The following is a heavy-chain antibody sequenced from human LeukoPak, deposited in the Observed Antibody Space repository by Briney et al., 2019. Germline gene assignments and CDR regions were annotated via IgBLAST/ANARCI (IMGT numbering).Heavy chain of an antibody. CDR2: ISGSGGST. Sequence: GGSLRLSCAASGFTFSSYAMSWVRQAPGKGLEWVSAISGSGGSTYYADSVKGRFTISRDNSKNTLNLQMNSLRAEDTAVYYCAKDRGYYDSSGYYSDYWGQGTLVTVSS. J-gene: IGHJ4*02. CDR1: GFTFSSYA. V-gene: IGHV3-23*01. CDR3: AKDRGYYDSSGYYSDY. D-gene: IGHD3-22*01.